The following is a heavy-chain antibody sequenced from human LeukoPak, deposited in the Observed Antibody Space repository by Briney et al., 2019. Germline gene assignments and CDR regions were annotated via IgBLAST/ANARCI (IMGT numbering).Heavy chain of an antibody. CDR3: ARGQVGATARAYYYYMDV. J-gene: IGHJ6*03. V-gene: IGHV3-74*01. Sequence: PGKSLRLSCAASGFTFSSYWMHWVRQGPGKGLVWVSRINTDGSSTSYADSVKGRFTISRDNAKNTLYLQMNSLRAEDTAVYYCARGQVGATARAYYYYMDVWGKGTTVTVSS. CDR1: GFTFSSYW. D-gene: IGHD1-26*01. CDR2: INTDGSST.